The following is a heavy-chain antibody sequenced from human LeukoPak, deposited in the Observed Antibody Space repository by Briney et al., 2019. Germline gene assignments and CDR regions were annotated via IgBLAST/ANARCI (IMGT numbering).Heavy chain of an antibody. CDR1: GYTFTSYD. Sequence: ASVKVSCRASGYTFTSYDINWVRQATGQGLEWMGWMNPNSGNTGYAQKFQGRVTMTRNTSISTAYMELSSLRSEDTAVYYCARTMVRGVISAYGYGMDVWGQGTTVTVSS. CDR3: ARTMVRGVISAYGYGMDV. J-gene: IGHJ6*02. D-gene: IGHD3-10*01. V-gene: IGHV1-8*01. CDR2: MNPNSGNT.